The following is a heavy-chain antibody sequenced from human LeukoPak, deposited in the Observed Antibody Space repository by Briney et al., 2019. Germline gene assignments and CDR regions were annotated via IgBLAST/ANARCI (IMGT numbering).Heavy chain of an antibody. CDR2: ISGSGGST. V-gene: IGHV3-23*01. Sequence: PGGSLRLSCAASGFTFSSYAMSCVRQAPGKGLEWVSAISGSGGSTYYADSVKGRFTISRDNSKNTLYLQMNSLRAEDTAVYYCAKPYDILTGYYICWGQGTLVTVSS. D-gene: IGHD3-9*01. CDR1: GFTFSSYA. CDR3: AKPYDILTGYYIC. J-gene: IGHJ4*02.